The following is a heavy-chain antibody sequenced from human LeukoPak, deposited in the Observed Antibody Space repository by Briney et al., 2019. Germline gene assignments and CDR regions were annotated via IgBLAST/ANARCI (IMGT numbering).Heavy chain of an antibody. J-gene: IGHJ3*02. D-gene: IGHD3-22*01. CDR2: ITSGSTT. CDR3: ARYYYDSSGLGDAFDI. Sequence: PGGSLRLSCAASGFTFSSYEMNWVRQAPGKGLEWVSYITSGSTTYYADSVKGRFTISRDNAKNSLYLQMNSLRAEDTAVYYCARYYYDSSGLGDAFDIWGQGTMVTVSS. CDR1: GFTFSSYE. V-gene: IGHV3-48*03.